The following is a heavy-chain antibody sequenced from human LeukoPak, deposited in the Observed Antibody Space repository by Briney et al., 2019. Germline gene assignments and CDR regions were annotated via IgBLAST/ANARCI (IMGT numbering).Heavy chain of an antibody. CDR1: GFTFSYYS. J-gene: IGHJ4*02. D-gene: IGHD2-15*01. V-gene: IGHV3-21*01. Sequence: GGSQRLSCGASGFTFSYYSMNWVRQAPGKGLEWVSSISSNGNNIYYADSVKGRFTISRDNAKNSLYLQMNSLRAEDTAVYYCAREWGYCSGGSCPPDHFDYWGQGTLVTVSS. CDR3: AREWGYCSGGSCPPDHFDY. CDR2: ISSNGNNI.